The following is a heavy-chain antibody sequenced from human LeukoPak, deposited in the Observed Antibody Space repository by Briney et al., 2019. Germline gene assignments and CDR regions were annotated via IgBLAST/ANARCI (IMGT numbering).Heavy chain of an antibody. V-gene: IGHV3-7*01. D-gene: IGHD2-21*02. CDR3: AKGVKHIVVVTAQHYFDY. CDR1: GFTFSNYW. Sequence: GGSLRLSCVASGFTFSNYWMTWVRQAPGKGLEWVANIKLDGSEAYYVDSVKGRFTISRDNTQNSLYLQMNSLRAEDTAVYYCAKGVKHIVVVTAQHYFDYWGQGTLVTVSS. J-gene: IGHJ4*02. CDR2: IKLDGSEA.